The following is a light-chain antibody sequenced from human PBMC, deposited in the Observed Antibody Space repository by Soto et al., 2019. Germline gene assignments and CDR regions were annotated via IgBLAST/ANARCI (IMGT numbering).Light chain of an antibody. CDR1: QGISSW. CDR3: QQANSFPYT. J-gene: IGKJ2*01. Sequence: DFPMTQSPSSVSASVGDRVTITCRARQGISSWLAWYQKKPGKAPKLLIYAASSLQSGVPSRFSGSGSGTDFKLTISSLQPEDFATSYCQQANSFPYTFGQGTKLEIK. CDR2: AAS. V-gene: IGKV1-12*01.